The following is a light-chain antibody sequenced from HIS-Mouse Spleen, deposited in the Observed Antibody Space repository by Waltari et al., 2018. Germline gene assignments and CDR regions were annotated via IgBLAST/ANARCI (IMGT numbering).Light chain of an antibody. Sequence: SYELPQPPSVSVSPGQTASITCPGAALPQKYAYWYQQKSGQAPVLVIYEDSKRPSGIPERFSGSSSGTMATLTISGAQVEDEADYYCYSTDSSGNHWVFGGGTKLTVL. J-gene: IGLJ3*02. V-gene: IGLV3-10*01. CDR2: EDS. CDR1: ALPQKY. CDR3: YSTDSSGNHWV.